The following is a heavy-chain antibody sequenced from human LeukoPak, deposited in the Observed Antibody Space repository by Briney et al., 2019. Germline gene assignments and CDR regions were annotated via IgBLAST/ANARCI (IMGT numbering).Heavy chain of an antibody. CDR3: ARGGHRGSAWLYYFDY. J-gene: IGHJ4*02. Sequence: ASVKVSCKASGYTFTSYDINWVRQATGQGLEWMGWMNPNSGNTGYAQKFQGRVTITRNTSISTAYMELSSLRSEDTALYYCARGGHRGSAWLYYFDYWGQGTLVTVSS. CDR1: GYTFTSYD. D-gene: IGHD6-19*01. CDR2: MNPNSGNT. V-gene: IGHV1-8*03.